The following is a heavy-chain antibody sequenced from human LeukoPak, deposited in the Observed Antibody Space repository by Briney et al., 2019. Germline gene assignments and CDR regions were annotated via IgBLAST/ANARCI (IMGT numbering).Heavy chain of an antibody. D-gene: IGHD4/OR15-4a*01. CDR1: GGSISSSSYY. J-gene: IGHJ4*02. CDR3: ASSPGAVFGY. V-gene: IGHV4-39*07. CDR2: IYYSGST. Sequence: PSETLSLTCSVSGGSISSSSYYWGWIRQPPGKGLEWIGSIYYSGSTYYNPSLKSRVTISVDTSKNQFSLKLSSVTAADTAVYYCASSPGAVFGYWGQGTLVTVSS.